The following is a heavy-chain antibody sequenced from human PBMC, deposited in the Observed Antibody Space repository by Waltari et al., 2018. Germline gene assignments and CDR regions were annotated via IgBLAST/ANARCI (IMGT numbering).Heavy chain of an antibody. Sequence: EVQLLESGRGLVQPGGSLRLSCAASGFTFSSDALSWLRQGPWQGLEWVSVIYSVGSTYDADSVEGRVTIYRDKSKNTLYLQMNSLRAEDTSVYYCAKDPTCESGTKWFDPWGQGTLVTVSS. CDR3: AKDPTCESGTKWFDP. D-gene: IGHD1-1*01. CDR2: IYSVGST. CDR1: GFTFSSDA. J-gene: IGHJ5*02. V-gene: IGHV3-23*03.